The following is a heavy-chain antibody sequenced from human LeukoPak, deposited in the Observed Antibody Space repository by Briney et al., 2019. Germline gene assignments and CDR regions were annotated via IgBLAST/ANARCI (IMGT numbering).Heavy chain of an antibody. CDR2: IYYSGVS. D-gene: IGHD1-26*01. V-gene: IGHV4-39*01. CDR1: GGSIISSSFW. CDR3: ARAEYSGSYADAFDI. J-gene: IGHJ3*02. Sequence: SETLSLTCTVSGGSIISSSFWWGWIRQPPGKGLEWIGSIYYSGVSYYNTSLKSRVTISVDTSKNQFSLNLNSVTAADTAVYYCARAEYSGSYADAFDIWGQGTMVTVSS.